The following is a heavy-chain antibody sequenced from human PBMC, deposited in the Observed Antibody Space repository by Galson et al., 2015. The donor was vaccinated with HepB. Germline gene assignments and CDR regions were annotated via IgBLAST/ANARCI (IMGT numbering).Heavy chain of an antibody. D-gene: IGHD3-3*01. CDR2: INSDGSST. CDR3: ARDDFWSGYLDY. CDR1: GFTFSSYW. Sequence: SLRLSCAASGFTFSSYWMHWVRQAPGKGLVWVSRINSDGSSTSYADSVKGRFTISRDNAKNTLYLQMNSLRAEDTAVYYCARDDFWSGYLDYWGQGTLVTVSS. V-gene: IGHV3-74*01. J-gene: IGHJ4*02.